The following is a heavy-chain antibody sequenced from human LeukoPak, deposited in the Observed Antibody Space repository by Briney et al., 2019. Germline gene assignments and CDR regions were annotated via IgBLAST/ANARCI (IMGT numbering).Heavy chain of an antibody. CDR3: AISPGSPTDY. V-gene: IGHV3-33*01. Sequence: PGGFLRLSCAASGFTFTNYGMHWVRQAPGKGLEWVAVVWFDGTNKYYADSVKGRFTISRDNSKNTLYLQMNSLRAEDTAVYYCAISPGSPTDYWGQGTLVTVSS. J-gene: IGHJ4*02. D-gene: IGHD1-26*01. CDR1: GFTFTNYG. CDR2: VWFDGTNK.